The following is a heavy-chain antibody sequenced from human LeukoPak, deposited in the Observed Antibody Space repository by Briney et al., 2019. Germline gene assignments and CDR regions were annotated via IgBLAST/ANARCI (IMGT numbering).Heavy chain of an antibody. CDR1: GFTFSGNW. CDR2: IRYDGSYT. J-gene: IGHJ4*02. CDR3: AKDDYHRH. V-gene: IGHV3-74*01. D-gene: IGHD4/OR15-4a*01. Sequence: GGSLRLSCAASGFTFSGNWMHWVRHAPGKGLVWVSRIRYDGSYTSYADSVKGRFTISRDNAHNTLYLQMNSLRPEDTAVYYCAKDDYHRHWGQGTLVTVSS.